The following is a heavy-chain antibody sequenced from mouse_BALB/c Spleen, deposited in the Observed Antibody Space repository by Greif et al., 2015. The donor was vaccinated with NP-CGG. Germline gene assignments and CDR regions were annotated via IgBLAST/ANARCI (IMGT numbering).Heavy chain of an antibody. CDR3: ARPYFDYEDFYAMDY. CDR2: IRNKANDYTT. V-gene: IGHV7-3*02. CDR1: GFTFTDYY. J-gene: IGHJ4*01. Sequence: EVKLEESGGGLVQPGGSLRLSCATSGFTFTDYYMSWVRQPPGKALEWLGFIRNKANDYTTEYSASVKGRFTISRDNSQSILYLQINTLRAEDIATYDCARPYFDYEDFYAMDYWGQGTSVTVSS. D-gene: IGHD2-4*01.